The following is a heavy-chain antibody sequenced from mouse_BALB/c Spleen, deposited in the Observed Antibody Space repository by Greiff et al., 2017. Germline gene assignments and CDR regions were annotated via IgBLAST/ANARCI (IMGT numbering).Heavy chain of an antibody. CDR1: GFNIKDTY. CDR3: AVRLWFAY. V-gene: IGHV14-3*02. J-gene: IGHJ3*01. CDR2: IDPANGNT. D-gene: IGHD1-2*01. Sequence: VQLKESGAELVKPGASVKLSCTASGFNIKDTYMHWVKQRPEQGLEWIGRIDPANGNTKYDPKFQGKATITADTSSNTAYLQLSSLTSEDTAVYYCAVRLWFAYWGQGTLVTVSA.